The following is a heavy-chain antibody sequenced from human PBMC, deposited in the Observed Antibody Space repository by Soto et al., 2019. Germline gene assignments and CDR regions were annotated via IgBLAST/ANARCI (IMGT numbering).Heavy chain of an antibody. CDR3: ASQNYYYYMDV. Sequence: EVQLVESGGGLVQPGGSLRLSCAASGFTFSSYWMRWVRQAPGKGLEWVANIKQDGSEKYYVDSVKGRFTISRDNAKNSLYLQMNGLRAEDTAVYYCASQNYYYYMDVWGKGTTVTVSS. CDR2: IKQDGSEK. J-gene: IGHJ6*03. V-gene: IGHV3-7*01. CDR1: GFTFSSYW.